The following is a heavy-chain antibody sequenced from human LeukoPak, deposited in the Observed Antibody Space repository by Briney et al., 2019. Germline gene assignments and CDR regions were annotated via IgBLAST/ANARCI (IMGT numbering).Heavy chain of an antibody. J-gene: IGHJ6*03. V-gene: IGHV1-69*05. CDR1: GGTFSSYA. CDR2: IIPIFGTA. CDR3: ARTGKGAAPYYYYYMDV. Sequence: ASVKVSCKASGGTFSSYAISRVRQAPGQGLEWMGGIIPIFGTANYAQKFQGRVTITTDESTSTAYMELSSLRSEDTAVYYCARTGKGAAPYYYYYMDVWGKGTTVTVSS.